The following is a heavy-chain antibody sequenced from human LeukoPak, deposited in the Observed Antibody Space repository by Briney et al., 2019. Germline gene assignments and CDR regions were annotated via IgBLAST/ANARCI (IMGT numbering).Heavy chain of an antibody. V-gene: IGHV1-46*01. Sequence: ASVKVSCKASGYTFTSYGISWVRQAPGQGLEWMGIINPSGGSTSYAQKFQGRVTMTRDTSTSTVYMELSSLRSEDTAVYYCARNSPGERPSFDYWGQGTLVTVSS. CDR2: INPSGGST. CDR3: ARNSPGERPSFDY. D-gene: IGHD3-10*01. J-gene: IGHJ4*02. CDR1: GYTFTSYG.